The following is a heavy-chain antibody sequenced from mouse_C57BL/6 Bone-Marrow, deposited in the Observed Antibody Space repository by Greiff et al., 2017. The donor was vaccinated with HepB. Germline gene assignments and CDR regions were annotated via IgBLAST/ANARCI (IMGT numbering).Heavy chain of an antibody. V-gene: IGHV1-7*01. J-gene: IGHJ4*01. CDR2: INPSSGYT. CDR1: GYTFPSYW. D-gene: IGHD4-1*02. Sequence: QVHVKQSGAELAKPGASVKLSCKASGYTFPSYWMHWVKQRPGQGLEWIGYINPSSGYTKYNQKFKDKATLTADKSSSTADMQLSSLTYEDSAVYYCAKTNWEGYAMDYWGQGTSVTVSS. CDR3: AKTNWEGYAMDY.